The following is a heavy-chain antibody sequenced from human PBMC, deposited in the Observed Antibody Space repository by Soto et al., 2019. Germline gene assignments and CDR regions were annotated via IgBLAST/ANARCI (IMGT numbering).Heavy chain of an antibody. CDR1: GYTFTSYY. CDR3: ARVRGYSGYGLWFDP. J-gene: IGHJ5*02. CDR2: INPSGGST. D-gene: IGHD5-12*01. Sequence: ASVKVSCKASGYTFTSYYMHWVRQAPGQGLEWMGIINPSGGSTSYAQKFQGRVTMTRDTSTSTVYMGLSSLRSEDTAVYYCARVRGYSGYGLWFDPWGQGTLVTVSS. V-gene: IGHV1-46*03.